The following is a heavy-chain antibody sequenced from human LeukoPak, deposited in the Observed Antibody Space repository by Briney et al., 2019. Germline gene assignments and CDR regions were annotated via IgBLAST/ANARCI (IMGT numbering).Heavy chain of an antibody. J-gene: IGHJ6*02. CDR2: ISGSGGSA. CDR3: AKDKGSGSLDGMDV. D-gene: IGHD3-10*01. V-gene: IGHV3-23*01. CDR1: GFTFSDYA. Sequence: PGGSLRLSCAASGFTFSDYAMHWVRQAPGKGLEWVSVISGSGGSANYADSVKGRFTISRDNSKNSLYLQMNSLRAEDTAVYYCAKDKGSGSLDGMDVWGQGTTVTVSS.